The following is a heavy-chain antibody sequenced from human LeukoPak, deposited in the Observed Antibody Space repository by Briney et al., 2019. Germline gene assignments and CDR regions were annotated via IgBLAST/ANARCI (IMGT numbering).Heavy chain of an antibody. D-gene: IGHD2/OR15-2a*01. J-gene: IGHJ4*02. CDR1: GGSVSRTNYC. CDR2: INHGGGT. Sequence: PSETLSLTCTVSGGSVSRTNYCWAWIRQPPGKGLEWIATINHGGGTHHNPSLKSRLTIAVDTATNDFSLKSSSVTAADTAVYYCARGEYWVRFWGRGTLVTVSS. CDR3: ARGEYWVRF. V-gene: IGHV4-39*02.